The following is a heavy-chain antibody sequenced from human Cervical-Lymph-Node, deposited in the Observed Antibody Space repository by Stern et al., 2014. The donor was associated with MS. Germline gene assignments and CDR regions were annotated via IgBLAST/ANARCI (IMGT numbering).Heavy chain of an antibody. CDR3: ARDPNYGSGY. V-gene: IGHV3-53*01. D-gene: IGHD3-10*01. CDR2: IYSAGTT. Sequence: EVQLVESGGGLMQPGGALSLSCAASGFTVSRSYMSWVRQAPGTGLEWVSVIYSAGTTYYADSVKGRFTISRDNSKNTLNLQMNSLRAEDTAVYYCARDPNYGSGYWGQGTLVTVSS. CDR1: GFTVSRSY. J-gene: IGHJ4*02.